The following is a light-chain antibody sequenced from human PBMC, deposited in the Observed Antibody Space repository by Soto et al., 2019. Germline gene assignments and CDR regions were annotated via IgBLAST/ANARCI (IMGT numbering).Light chain of an antibody. J-gene: IGKJ4*01. CDR1: QDIRNE. CDR2: AAS. V-gene: IGKV1-6*01. Sequence: AIQVTQSPSSLSASVGDRVTITCRASQDIRNELSWYQQKPGKAPNFLIFAASNLQSGVPSRFSGSGSGTDFTLTISSLQPEDFATDFCLQDDDSPFTFGGGTKVEIK. CDR3: LQDDDSPFT.